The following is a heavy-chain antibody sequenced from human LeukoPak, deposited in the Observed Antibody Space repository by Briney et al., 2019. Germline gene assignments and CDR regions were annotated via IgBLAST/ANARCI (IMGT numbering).Heavy chain of an antibody. J-gene: IGHJ4*02. D-gene: IGHD5-18*01. Sequence: PSGTLSLTCAVSGGSIINSNWWSWVRQPPGKGLEWIGEIDHSGSTSYNPSLKSRVTMSVDRSQNQFSLRLSTVTAADTAVYYCARGGYSYDTDYWGQGTLVTVSS. CDR3: ARGGYSYDTDY. CDR1: GGSIINSNW. V-gene: IGHV4-4*02. CDR2: IDHSGST.